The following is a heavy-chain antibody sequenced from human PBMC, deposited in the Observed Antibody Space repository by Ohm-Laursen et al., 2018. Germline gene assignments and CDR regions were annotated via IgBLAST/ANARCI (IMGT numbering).Heavy chain of an antibody. CDR3: AKRYQMLYILDAFDI. Sequence: GSLRLSCAASGFTFSDYYVSWIRQAPGKGLEWVSYISSSGSTIYYADSVKGRFTISRDNAKNSLYLQMNSLRAEDTAVYYCAKRYQMLYILDAFDIWGQGTMVTVSS. CDR1: GFTFSDYY. D-gene: IGHD2-2*02. V-gene: IGHV3-11*01. J-gene: IGHJ3*02. CDR2: ISSSGSTI.